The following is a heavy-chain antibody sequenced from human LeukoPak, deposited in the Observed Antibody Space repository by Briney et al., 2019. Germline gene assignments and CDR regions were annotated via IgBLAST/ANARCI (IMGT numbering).Heavy chain of an antibody. CDR1: GYTFTSNY. D-gene: IGHD6-19*01. J-gene: IGHJ4*02. V-gene: IGHV1-46*01. CDR2: ISPSGGST. Sequence: ASVKVSCKAFGYTFTSNYMHWVRQAPGQGPEWMGVISPSGGSTTYAQKFQGRVTLTRDMSTSTDYLELSSLRSEDTAVYYCARAVALYLFDYWGQGTLVTVSS. CDR3: ARAVALYLFDY.